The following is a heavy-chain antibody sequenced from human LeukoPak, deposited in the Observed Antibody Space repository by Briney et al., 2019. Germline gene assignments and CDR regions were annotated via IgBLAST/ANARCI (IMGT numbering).Heavy chain of an antibody. D-gene: IGHD3-3*01. CDR1: GGSISSYY. V-gene: IGHV4-4*07. Sequence: PETLSLTCTVSGGSISSYYWSWIRQPAGKGLEWIGRIYTSGSTNYNPSLKSRVTMSVDTSKNQFSLKLSSVTAADTAVYYCARDLAIFGVVRSFDIWGQGTMVTVSS. J-gene: IGHJ3*02. CDR2: IYTSGST. CDR3: ARDLAIFGVVRSFDI.